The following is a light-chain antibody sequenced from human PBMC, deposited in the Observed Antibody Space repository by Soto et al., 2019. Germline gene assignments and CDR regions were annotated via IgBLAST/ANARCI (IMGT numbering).Light chain of an antibody. Sequence: IELPLSPGTLSLSPGERSTLSCGSSQSVSNTYLAWYQQKPGQAPRLLIYGASNRATGIPDRFSGSGSGTDFTLTISRLEPEDFAVYYCQQFSSYPLTFGGGSKVDIK. CDR1: QSVSNTY. J-gene: IGKJ4*01. CDR2: GAS. V-gene: IGKV3-20*01. CDR3: QQFSSYPLT.